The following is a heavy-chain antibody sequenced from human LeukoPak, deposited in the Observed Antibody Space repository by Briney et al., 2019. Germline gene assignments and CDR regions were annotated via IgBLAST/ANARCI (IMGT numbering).Heavy chain of an antibody. CDR3: AGERGEEYSSGWYKRNYFDD. J-gene: IGHJ4*02. CDR2: GDYSGGT. Sequence: PSETLSLTCTVSGDSFSSVTDYWAWIRQPPGKGLEWIASGDYSGGTYYNPSLESRVAISADMSKNQFSLKLTSVTGADTAVYYCAGERGEEYSSGWYKRNYFDDWGQGIRVTVSS. V-gene: IGHV4-39*07. CDR1: GDSFSSVTDY. D-gene: IGHD6-19*01.